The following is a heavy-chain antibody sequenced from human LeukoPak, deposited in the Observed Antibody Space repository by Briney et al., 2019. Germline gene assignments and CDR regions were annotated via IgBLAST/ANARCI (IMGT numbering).Heavy chain of an antibody. CDR1: GGTFSSYA. V-gene: IGHV1-69*06. J-gene: IGHJ4*02. D-gene: IGHD3-22*01. CDR3: ARGSASPTTDYYDSSGLLDY. CDR2: IIPIFGTA. Sequence: ASVKVSCKASGGTFSSYAISWVRQAPGQGLEWMGGIIPIFGTANYAQKFQGRVTITADKSTSTAYMELSSLRSEDTAVYYCARGSASPTTDYYDSSGLLDYWGQGTLVTVSS.